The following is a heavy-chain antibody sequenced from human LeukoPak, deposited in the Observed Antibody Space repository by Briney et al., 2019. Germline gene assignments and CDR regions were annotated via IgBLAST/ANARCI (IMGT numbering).Heavy chain of an antibody. CDR1: GGSISSYY. Sequence: SETLSLTCTVSGGSISSYYWSWIRQPAGKGLEWIGRIYTSGSTNYNPSLKSRVTMSVDTSKNQFSLKLSSVAAADTAVYYCARVHDSMVRGVISVHFDPWGQGTLVTVSS. D-gene: IGHD3-10*01. J-gene: IGHJ5*02. CDR3: ARVHDSMVRGVISVHFDP. CDR2: IYTSGST. V-gene: IGHV4-4*07.